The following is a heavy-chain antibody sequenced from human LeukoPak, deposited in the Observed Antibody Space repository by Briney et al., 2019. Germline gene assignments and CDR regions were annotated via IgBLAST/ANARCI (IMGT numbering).Heavy chain of an antibody. CDR3: ARGTLYSGWSYYFDY. Sequence: SETLSLTCSVSGGSISLSYYYWGWIRQPPGKALEWIGSVYYSGTTSYNPSLKSRVTISVDMSKNHFSLRLSSVTAADTAMYYCARGTLYSGWSYYFDYWGQGSQVTVSA. J-gene: IGHJ4*02. D-gene: IGHD6-19*01. CDR1: GGSISLSYYY. CDR2: VYYSGTT. V-gene: IGHV4-39*07.